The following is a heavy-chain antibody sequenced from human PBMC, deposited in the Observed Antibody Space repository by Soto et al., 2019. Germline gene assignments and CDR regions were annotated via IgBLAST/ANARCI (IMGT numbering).Heavy chain of an antibody. Sequence: SETLSLTCTVSGGSISSYYWSWIRQPPGKGLEWIGYIYYSGSTNYNPSLKSRVTISVDTSKNQFSLKLSSVTAADTAVYYCARTIVVVPAAIRMCWFDPWGQGTLVTVSS. D-gene: IGHD2-2*01. CDR1: GGSISSYY. V-gene: IGHV4-59*01. J-gene: IGHJ5*02. CDR2: IYYSGST. CDR3: ARTIVVVPAAIRMCWFDP.